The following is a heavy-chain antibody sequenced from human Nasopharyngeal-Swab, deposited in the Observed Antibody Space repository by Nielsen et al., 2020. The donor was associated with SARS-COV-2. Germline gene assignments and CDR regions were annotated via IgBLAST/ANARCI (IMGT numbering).Heavy chain of an antibody. Sequence: ASVKVSCKASGYTFTSYGISWVRQAPGQGLEWMGWISAYNGNTNYAQKLQGRFTMTTDTSTSTAYMELRSLRSDDTAVYYWGREGGWVVVAATGGWFDPWGQGTLVTVSS. CDR3: GREGGWVVVAATGGWFDP. V-gene: IGHV1-18*01. CDR1: GYTFTSYG. J-gene: IGHJ5*02. D-gene: IGHD2-15*01. CDR2: ISAYNGNT.